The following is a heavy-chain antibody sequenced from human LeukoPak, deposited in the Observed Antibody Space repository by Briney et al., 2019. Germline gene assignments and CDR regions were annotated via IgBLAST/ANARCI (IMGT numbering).Heavy chain of an antibody. CDR3: ARVIAAAGRYYYYYGMDV. CDR1: GYTFSSYG. D-gene: IGHD6-13*01. V-gene: IGHV1-18*01. J-gene: IGHJ6*02. Sequence: ASVKVSCKASGYTFSSYGITWVRQAPGQGLQWMGWISAYNGNTYFVQKLQGRVTITRDTSASTAYMELSSLRSEDTAVYYCARVIAAAGRYYYYYGMDVWGQGTTVTVSS. CDR2: ISAYNGNT.